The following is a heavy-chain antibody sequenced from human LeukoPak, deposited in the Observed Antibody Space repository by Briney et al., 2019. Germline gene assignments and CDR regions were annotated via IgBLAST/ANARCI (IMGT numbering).Heavy chain of an antibody. CDR2: IRYDGSNK. D-gene: IGHD3-10*01. CDR3: AKDRVQLDYYGSGSLDY. CDR1: GFTLSVSG. V-gene: IGHV3-30*02. J-gene: IGHJ4*02. Sequence: GGSLRLSCAAAGFTLSVSGMHWVRQAPSKGLEWLAFIRYDGSNKYYADSVKGRFTISRDNSKNMVYLQMNSLRSGETAIYYCAKDRVQLDYYGSGSLDYWGQGTLVTVSA.